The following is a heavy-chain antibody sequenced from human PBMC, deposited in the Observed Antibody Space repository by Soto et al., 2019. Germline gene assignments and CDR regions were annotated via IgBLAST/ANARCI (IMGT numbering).Heavy chain of an antibody. V-gene: IGHV1-46*01. CDR3: ARVEVVGAACDY. D-gene: IGHD1-26*01. CDR2: INPSGGST. Sequence: QVQLVQYGAEVKKHGASVKVSCKASGYTFTSYYMHSVRQAPGQGLEWMGIINPSGGSTSYAQKVQGRVTMTRDTSMSTGYMELSSLRSEDTAVYYCARVEVVGAACDYWGQGTLVTVSS. J-gene: IGHJ4*02. CDR1: GYTFTSYY.